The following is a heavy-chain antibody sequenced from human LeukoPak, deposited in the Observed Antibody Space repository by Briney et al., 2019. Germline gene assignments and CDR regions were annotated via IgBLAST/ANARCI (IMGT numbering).Heavy chain of an antibody. J-gene: IGHJ6*03. CDR3: ARDPVSGYDDYYYMDV. D-gene: IGHD5-12*01. Sequence: AASVKVSCKASGYTLTGYYMHWVRQAPGQGLEWMGWINPNSGGTNYAQKFQGRVTMTRDTSISTADMELSRLRSDDTAVYYCARDPVSGYDDYYYMDVWGKGTTVTVSS. CDR1: GYTLTGYY. CDR2: INPNSGGT. V-gene: IGHV1-2*02.